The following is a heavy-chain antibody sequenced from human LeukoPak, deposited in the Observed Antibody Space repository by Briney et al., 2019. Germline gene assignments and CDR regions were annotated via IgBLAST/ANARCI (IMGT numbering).Heavy chain of an antibody. Sequence: GSSVKVSCKASGGTFSSYAISWVRQAPGQGLAWMGGIIPIFGTANYAQKFQGRVTITADESTSTAYMELSSLRSEDTAVYYCARDAIVARGDWFDPWGQGTLVTVSS. CDR1: GGTFSSYA. CDR3: ARDAIVARGDWFDP. V-gene: IGHV1-69*01. CDR2: IIPIFGTA. D-gene: IGHD2-15*01. J-gene: IGHJ5*02.